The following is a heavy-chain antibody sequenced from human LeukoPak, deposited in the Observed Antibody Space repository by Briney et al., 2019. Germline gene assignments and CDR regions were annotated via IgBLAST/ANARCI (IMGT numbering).Heavy chain of an antibody. CDR1: GFTFSSYA. Sequence: GRSLRLSCAASGFTFSSYAMHWVRQAPGKGLEWVAVISYDGSNKYYADSVKGRFTISRDNSKNTLYLQMNSLRAEDTAVYYCARSYTLYSGYGHYWGQGTLVTVSS. V-gene: IGHV3-30-3*01. D-gene: IGHD5-12*01. CDR3: ARSYTLYSGYGHY. J-gene: IGHJ4*02. CDR2: ISYDGSNK.